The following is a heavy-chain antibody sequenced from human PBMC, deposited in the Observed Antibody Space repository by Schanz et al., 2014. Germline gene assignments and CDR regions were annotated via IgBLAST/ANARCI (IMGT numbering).Heavy chain of an antibody. CDR2: IKSDGSST. V-gene: IGHV3-74*02. D-gene: IGHD1-20*01. Sequence: EVHLLESGGGLVQPGGSLRLSCAASGFTFSSHWMHWVRQVPGKGLVWVSRIKSDGSSTSYADSVKGRFTISRDNSKNTLYLQMNSLRAEDTAVYYCANNWNLDYWGQGTLVTVSS. J-gene: IGHJ4*02. CDR3: ANNWNLDY. CDR1: GFTFSSHW.